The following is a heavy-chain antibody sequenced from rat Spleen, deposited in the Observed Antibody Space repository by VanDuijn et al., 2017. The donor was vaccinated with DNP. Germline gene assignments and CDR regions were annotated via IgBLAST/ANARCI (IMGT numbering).Heavy chain of an antibody. CDR3: ARQEDYGSYAPSFDY. Sequence: EVQLVESGGGLVQPGRSLKLSCAASGFTFSNYDMAWVRQAPTKGLEWVASISPSGGSTYYRDSVKGRFTVSRDNAKSSLYLQMDSLRSEDTATYYCARQEDYGSYAPSFDYWGQGVMVTVSS. J-gene: IGHJ2*01. D-gene: IGHD1-3*01. CDR2: ISPSGGST. V-gene: IGHV5-25*01. CDR1: GFTFSNYD.